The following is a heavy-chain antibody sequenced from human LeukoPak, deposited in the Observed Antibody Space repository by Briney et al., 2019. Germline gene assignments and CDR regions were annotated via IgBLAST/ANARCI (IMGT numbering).Heavy chain of an antibody. CDR2: ISSSSYI. CDR3: ARDCSGGSCYSVVDY. Sequence: GGSLRLSCAASGFTFSSYSMNWVRQAPGKGLEWVSSISSSSYIYYADSVKGRFTISRDNAKNSLYLQMNSLRAEDTAVYYCARDCSGGSCYSVVDYWGQGTLVTVSS. V-gene: IGHV3-21*01. D-gene: IGHD2-15*01. CDR1: GFTFSSYS. J-gene: IGHJ4*02.